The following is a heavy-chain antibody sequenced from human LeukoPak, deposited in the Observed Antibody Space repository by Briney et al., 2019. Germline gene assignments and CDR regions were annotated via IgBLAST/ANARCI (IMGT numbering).Heavy chain of an antibody. J-gene: IGHJ3*02. D-gene: IGHD5-24*01. CDR3: ARVSETEMATIIGVDAFDI. CDR2: IYYSGST. Sequence: LETLSLTCTVSGGSISSYYWSWIRQPPGKGLEWIGYIYYSGSTNYNPSLKSRVTTSVDTSKNQFSLKLSSVTAADTAVYYCARVSETEMATIIGVDAFDIWGQGTMVTVSS. V-gene: IGHV4-59*01. CDR1: GGSISSYY.